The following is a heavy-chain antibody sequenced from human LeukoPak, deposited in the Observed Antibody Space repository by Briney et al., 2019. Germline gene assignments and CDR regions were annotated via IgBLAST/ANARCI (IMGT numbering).Heavy chain of an antibody. V-gene: IGHV5-51*01. CDR3: ARGMTSFDY. CDR2: IYPGDSDT. D-gene: IGHD1-14*01. Sequence: HGESLKISGKGSGYSFTIYWSAWVRQTPGKGLEWMGIIYPGDSDTRYSPSFQGQVTISADKSFSIAYLQWSSLKASDTAIYYCARGMTSFDYWAQGTLVTVSS. J-gene: IGHJ4*02. CDR1: GYSFTIYW.